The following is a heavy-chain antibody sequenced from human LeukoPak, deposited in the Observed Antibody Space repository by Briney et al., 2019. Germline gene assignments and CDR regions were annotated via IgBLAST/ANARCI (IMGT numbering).Heavy chain of an antibody. CDR1: GFTFSSYA. CDR3: ARDRTTVTTFDY. CDR2: ISSSSSYI. V-gene: IGHV3-21*01. D-gene: IGHD4-17*01. Sequence: GGPLRLSCAASGFTFSSYAMNWVRQAPGKGLEWVSSISSSSSYIYYADSVKGRFTISRDNAKNSLYLQMNTLRAEDTAVCYCARDRTTVTTFDYWGQGTLVTVSS. J-gene: IGHJ4*02.